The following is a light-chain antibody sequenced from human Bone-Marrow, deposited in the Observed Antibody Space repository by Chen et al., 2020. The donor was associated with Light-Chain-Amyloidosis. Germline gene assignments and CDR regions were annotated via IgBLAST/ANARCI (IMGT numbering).Light chain of an antibody. CDR1: NIGSTS. CDR2: DDR. Sequence: SYVLTQPSSVSVAPGQTATIACGGNNIGSTSVHWYQQTPGQAPLLVVYDDRDRPSGIPERLSGCNSGTTAILTISRVEAEEEADYYCQVWDRSSDRPVFGGGTKLTVL. CDR3: QVWDRSSDRPV. V-gene: IGLV3-21*02. J-gene: IGLJ3*02.